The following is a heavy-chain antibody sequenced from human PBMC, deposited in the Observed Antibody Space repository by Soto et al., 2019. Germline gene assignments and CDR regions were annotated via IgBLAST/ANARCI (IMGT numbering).Heavy chain of an antibody. D-gene: IGHD2-2*01. CDR1: GGSISSSNW. Sequence: QVQLQESGPGLVKPSATLSLTCAVSGGSISSSNWWSWVRQPPGKGLEWIGEIYHSGSTNYNPSLKSRVTISVDKSKTQFSLKLSSVTAADTAVYYCASFRDLVPASPRTNSYGMDVWGQGTTVTVSS. V-gene: IGHV4-4*02. CDR2: IYHSGST. CDR3: ASFRDLVPASPRTNSYGMDV. J-gene: IGHJ6*02.